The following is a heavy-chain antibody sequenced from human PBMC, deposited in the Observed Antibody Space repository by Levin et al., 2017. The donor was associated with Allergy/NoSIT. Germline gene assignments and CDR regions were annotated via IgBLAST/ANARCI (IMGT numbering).Heavy chain of an antibody. CDR2: IKSKASGGTA. J-gene: IGHJ4*02. V-gene: IGHV3-15*01. Sequence: GGSLRLSCATSGFTAAGAWMTWIRQAPGKGLEWVGRIKSKASGGTADYAAAVEGRFFISRDDSKGTLYLEMNSLTTEDTGVYFCNTWLMRGTMNDYWGQGTLVTVSS. D-gene: IGHD2-2*01. CDR3: NTWLMRGTMNDY. CDR1: GFTAAGAW.